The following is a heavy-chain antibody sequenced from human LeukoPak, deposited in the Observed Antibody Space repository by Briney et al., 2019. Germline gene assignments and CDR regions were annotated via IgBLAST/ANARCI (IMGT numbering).Heavy chain of an antibody. CDR1: GYSISSGYY. J-gene: IGHJ6*03. Sequence: PSETLSLTCAVSGYSISSGYYWGWIRQPPGKGLEGSGSTYHSWSTYYNPALKSRVTISVDTSKQQFSLKLSSVTAADTAVYYCARTHRGYDFWSGHHYYMDVWGKGTTVTVSS. V-gene: IGHV4-38-2*01. D-gene: IGHD3-3*01. CDR2: TYHSWST. CDR3: ARTHRGYDFWSGHHYYMDV.